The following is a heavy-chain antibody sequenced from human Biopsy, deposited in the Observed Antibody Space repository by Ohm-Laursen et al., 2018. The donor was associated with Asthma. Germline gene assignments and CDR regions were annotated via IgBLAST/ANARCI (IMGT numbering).Heavy chain of an antibody. D-gene: IGHD3-9*01. CDR1: GGMFGNYA. Sequence: SVKVSCKTSGGMFGNYAISWVRQAPGLGLEWMGGISPIFGSSNYAQRFQGRVTITRDTSASTAYMDLSSLRSEDTAVYYCARTYYDFLTGQVNDAFAMWGQGTMVTVSS. CDR2: ISPIFGSS. J-gene: IGHJ3*02. CDR3: ARTYYDFLTGQVNDAFAM. V-gene: IGHV1-69*05.